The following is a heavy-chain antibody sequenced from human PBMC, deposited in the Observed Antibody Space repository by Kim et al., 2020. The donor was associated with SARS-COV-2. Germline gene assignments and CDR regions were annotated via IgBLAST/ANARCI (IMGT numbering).Heavy chain of an antibody. J-gene: IGHJ6*02. V-gene: IGHV3-48*02. Sequence: GGSLRLSCAASGFTFSRFSMNWVRQAPGQGLEWISYIYSSNIYYADSVKGRFTISRDDAKNSLYLQMTSLRDEDTAVYYCARDYRYAIDVWGQGTTVTVS. CDR3: ARDYRYAIDV. D-gene: IGHD3-16*02. CDR1: GFTFSRFS. CDR2: IYSSNI.